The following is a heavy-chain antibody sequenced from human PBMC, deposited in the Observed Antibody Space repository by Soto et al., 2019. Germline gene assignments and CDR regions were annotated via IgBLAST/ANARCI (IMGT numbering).Heavy chain of an antibody. V-gene: IGHV1-2*02. J-gene: IGHJ6*02. Sequence: QVQLVQSGAEMKEPGDAVRGSCEASGYTFTSYYIHWVRQDPGQGLEWMGWINPKFGDTTYAQDFQGRVSMTRDMSISTVYMELSRLTSDDTAIYYCARNMDYYSGPGSGNGHGFWGQGTTVTVFS. D-gene: IGHD3-10*01. CDR1: GYTFTSYY. CDR3: ARNMDYYSGPGSGNGHGF. CDR2: INPKFGDT.